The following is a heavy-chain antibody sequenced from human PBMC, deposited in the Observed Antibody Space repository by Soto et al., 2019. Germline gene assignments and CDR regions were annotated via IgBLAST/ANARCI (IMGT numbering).Heavy chain of an antibody. CDR2: ISSSGSTI. CDR3: ASLTVREDY. D-gene: IGHD4-17*01. V-gene: IGHV3-48*03. J-gene: IGHJ4*02. CDR1: GFTFSSYE. Sequence: EVQLVESGGGLVQPGGSLRLSCAATGFTFSSYEMNWVRQAPGKGLEWVSYISSSGSTIYYADSVKGRFTISRDNAKNSLYLQMNSLRAEDTAVYYCASLTVREDYWGQGTLVTVSS.